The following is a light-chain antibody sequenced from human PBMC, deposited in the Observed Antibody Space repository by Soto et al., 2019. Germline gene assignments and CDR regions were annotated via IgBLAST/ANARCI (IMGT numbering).Light chain of an antibody. CDR1: QSVGND. CDR2: DAS. V-gene: IGKV3D-15*01. CDR3: QQYGNSPRT. J-gene: IGKJ1*01. Sequence: EIVMTQSPATLSVSPGDRATLSCRASQSVGNDLAWYQQKPGQAPRLLIYDASTRATGIPARFSGSGSGTEFTLTTSRLEPEDFAVYYCQQYGNSPRTVGQGTKVDIK.